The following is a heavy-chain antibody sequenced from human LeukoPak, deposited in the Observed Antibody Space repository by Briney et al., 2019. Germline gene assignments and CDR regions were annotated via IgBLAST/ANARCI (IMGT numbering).Heavy chain of an antibody. J-gene: IGHJ5*02. Sequence: GGSLRLSCAASGFTVSNNYMGWVRQAPGKGLEWVSFIYSDISTYYADSVKGRFTISRDDSKNTLFLQMNSLRAEDTAVYYCARGVTAVPAWGQGTLVTVSS. V-gene: IGHV3-66*01. D-gene: IGHD2-21*02. CDR2: IYSDIST. CDR3: ARGVTAVPA. CDR1: GFTVSNNY.